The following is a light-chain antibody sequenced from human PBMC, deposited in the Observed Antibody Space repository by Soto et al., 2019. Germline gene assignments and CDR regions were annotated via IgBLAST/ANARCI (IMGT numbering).Light chain of an antibody. CDR1: QSINIW. V-gene: IGKV1-5*03. J-gene: IGKJ1*01. Sequence: DIQMTQSPSTLSASVGDRVTITCRASQSINIWLAWYQQKPGKAPKLLIYKASTLESGVPSRFSGSGSGTDFTLTISSLQPDDFATYYCQQYNDYSPWTFGQGTKVEIK. CDR3: QQYNDYSPWT. CDR2: KAS.